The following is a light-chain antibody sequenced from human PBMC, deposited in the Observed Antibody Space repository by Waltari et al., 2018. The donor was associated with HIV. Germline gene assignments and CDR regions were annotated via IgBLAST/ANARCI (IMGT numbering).Light chain of an antibody. J-gene: IGLJ2*01. Sequence: HSALTQPASVSGSPGQSITISCTGTSSDGGGYDYVSWYQHYPGRAPNLMIYDVSHRPSGVANRFSASKSGNTASLTISGLQAEDEADYYCASYTSSSTVVFGGGTKLTVL. V-gene: IGLV2-14*03. CDR2: DVS. CDR3: ASYTSSSTVV. CDR1: SSDGGGYDY.